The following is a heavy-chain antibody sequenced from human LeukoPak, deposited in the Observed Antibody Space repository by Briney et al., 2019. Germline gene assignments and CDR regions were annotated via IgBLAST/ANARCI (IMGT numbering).Heavy chain of an antibody. CDR3: AGPNENWFDP. CDR2: IKQDGSEK. D-gene: IGHD2-8*01. CDR1: GFTFSSFA. Sequence: GGSLRLSCAASGFTFSSFAMSWVRQAPGKGLEWVANIKQDGSEKYYVDSVKGRFTISRDNAKNSLYLQMNSLRAEDTAVYYCAGPNENWFDPWGQGTLVTVSS. V-gene: IGHV3-7*01. J-gene: IGHJ5*02.